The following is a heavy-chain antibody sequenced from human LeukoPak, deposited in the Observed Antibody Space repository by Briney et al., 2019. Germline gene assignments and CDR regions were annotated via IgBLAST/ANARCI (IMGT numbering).Heavy chain of an antibody. V-gene: IGHV3-23*01. CDR1: GFTFSSYA. CDR3: AKIYGDIVVVPAALYYMDV. J-gene: IGHJ6*03. CDR2: IIGSGGST. D-gene: IGHD2-2*01. Sequence: GGSLRLSCAASGFTFSSYAMHWVRQAPGKGLEWVSAIIGSGGSTYYADSVKGRFTISRDNSKNTLYLQMNSLRAEDTAVYYCAKIYGDIVVVPAALYYMDVWGKGTTVTVSS.